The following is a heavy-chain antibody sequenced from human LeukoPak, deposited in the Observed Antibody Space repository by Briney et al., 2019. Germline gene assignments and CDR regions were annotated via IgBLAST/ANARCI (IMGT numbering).Heavy chain of an antibody. Sequence: SETLSLTCTVSGGSISSSSYYWGWIRQPPGKGLEWIGEINHSGSTNYNPSLKSRVTISVDTTKDQFSLKLSSVTAADTAVYYCARASSGWYDAFDIWGQGTMVTVSS. CDR1: GGSISSSSYY. D-gene: IGHD6-19*01. J-gene: IGHJ3*02. V-gene: IGHV4-39*07. CDR2: INHSGST. CDR3: ARASSGWYDAFDI.